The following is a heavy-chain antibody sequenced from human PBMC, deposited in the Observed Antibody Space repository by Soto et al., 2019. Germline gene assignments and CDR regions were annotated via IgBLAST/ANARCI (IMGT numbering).Heavy chain of an antibody. D-gene: IGHD4-4*01. CDR1: GFSISSYG. J-gene: IGHJ5*02. V-gene: IGHV3-30*03. Sequence: QVQLVESGGGVVQPGRSLRLSCAASGFSISSYGMHWVRQTPGKGLQWVAVVAYDGSYQHYADSVKGRFTISRDISKNTLFLEMDRPPPAETAVYCSAADHGKGNASSDWLDP. CDR3: AADHGKGNASSDWLDP. CDR2: VAYDGSYQ.